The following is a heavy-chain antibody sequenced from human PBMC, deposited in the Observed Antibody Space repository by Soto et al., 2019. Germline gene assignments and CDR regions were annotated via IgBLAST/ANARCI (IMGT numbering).Heavy chain of an antibody. Sequence: LRLSCAASGFKFSSYEMNWVRQAPGKGLEWVSYISTGGGTIYHADSVKGRFTISRDNAKNSLFLQMSSLRVEDTAVYYCARIGGTFDVWGQGTMVTVSS. CDR3: ARIGGTFDV. J-gene: IGHJ3*01. D-gene: IGHD3-10*01. CDR1: GFKFSSYE. V-gene: IGHV3-48*03. CDR2: ISTGGGTI.